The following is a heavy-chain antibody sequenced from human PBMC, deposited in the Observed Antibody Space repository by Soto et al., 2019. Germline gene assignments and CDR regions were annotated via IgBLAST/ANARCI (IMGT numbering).Heavy chain of an antibody. CDR2: IYYSGRT. V-gene: IGHV4-31*03. J-gene: IGHJ4*02. CDR3: ARFAREDNPKVGSWYYFDY. Sequence: PSETLSLTCTVSGGSISSGGYFWSWVRQHPGKGLEWIGNIYYSGRTYYNPSLKSRVTISVDTSKNQFSLRLSSVTAADTAVYYCARFAREDNPKVGSWYYFDYWGQGTRVTVS. CDR1: GGSISSGGYF. D-gene: IGHD2-15*01.